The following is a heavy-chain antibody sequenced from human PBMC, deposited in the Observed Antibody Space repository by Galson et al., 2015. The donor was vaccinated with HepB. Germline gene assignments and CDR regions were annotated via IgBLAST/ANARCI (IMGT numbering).Heavy chain of an antibody. Sequence: SVKVSCKASGYTFTSYDINWVRQATGQGLEWMGWMNPNSGNTGYAQKFQGRVTMTKNTSISTAYMELSSLRSEDTAVYYCARAAGDYYDSSGYYHDYWGQGTLVTVSS. J-gene: IGHJ4*02. D-gene: IGHD3-22*01. CDR3: ARAAGDYYDSSGYYHDY. CDR1: GYTFTSYD. V-gene: IGHV1-8*01. CDR2: MNPNSGNT.